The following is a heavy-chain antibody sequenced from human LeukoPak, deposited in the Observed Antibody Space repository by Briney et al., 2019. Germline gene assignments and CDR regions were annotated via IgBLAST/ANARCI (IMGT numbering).Heavy chain of an antibody. V-gene: IGHV4-59*01. D-gene: IGHD6-13*01. J-gene: IGHJ5*02. Sequence: PSETLSLTCTVSGGSISSYYWSGIRQPPGKGLEWIGYIYYSGSTNYNPSPKSRVTISVDTSKNQFSLKLSSVTAADTAVYYCASGAAAGTRMKYNWFDPWGQGTLVTVSS. CDR2: IYYSGST. CDR3: ASGAAAGTRMKYNWFDP. CDR1: GGSISSYY.